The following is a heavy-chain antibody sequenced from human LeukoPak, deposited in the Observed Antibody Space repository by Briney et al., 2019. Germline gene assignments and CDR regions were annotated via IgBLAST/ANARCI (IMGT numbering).Heavy chain of an antibody. CDR1: EFTFSSYA. D-gene: IGHD3-3*01. Sequence: GGSLRLSCAASEFTFSSYAMNWVRQTPGKGLEWVSVISSSGGSTYYADSVKGRFTISRDNSKNTLYLQMNSLRAEDTAVYYCAKDPKYDFWSGYAPFDYWGQGTLVIVSS. J-gene: IGHJ4*02. CDR2: ISSSGGST. V-gene: IGHV3-23*01. CDR3: AKDPKYDFWSGYAPFDY.